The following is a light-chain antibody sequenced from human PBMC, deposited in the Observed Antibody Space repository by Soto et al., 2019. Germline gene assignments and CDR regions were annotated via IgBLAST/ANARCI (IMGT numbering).Light chain of an antibody. CDR2: DTS. V-gene: IGKV3-15*01. CDR1: QSLSSN. J-gene: IGKJ5*01. Sequence: EIVLTQFPATLSVSPGETATLTCRASQSLSSNLAWYQQRRGQAPRLLMFDTSTRASGTPARFSGSGSGTEFTLTISSLQSEDFAVYYCQQYNNWPPITFGQWKRLEIK. CDR3: QQYNNWPPIT.